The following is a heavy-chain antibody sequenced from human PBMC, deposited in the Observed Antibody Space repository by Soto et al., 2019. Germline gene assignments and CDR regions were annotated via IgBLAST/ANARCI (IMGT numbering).Heavy chain of an antibody. D-gene: IGHD3-16*01. CDR2: ISGSGGST. J-gene: IGHJ3*02. CDR1: GFTFSSYA. CDR3: AKDGGRGYDAFDI. Sequence: EVQLLESGGGLVQPGGSLRLSCAASGFTFSSYAMSWVRQAPGKGLEWISAISGSGGSTYYADSVKGRFTISRDNSKNTLYLQMSGLRGEDTAVYYCAKDGGRGYDAFDIWGQGTMVTVSS. V-gene: IGHV3-23*01.